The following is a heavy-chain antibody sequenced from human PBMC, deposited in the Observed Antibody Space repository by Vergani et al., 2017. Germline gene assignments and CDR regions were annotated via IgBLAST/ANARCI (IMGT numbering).Heavy chain of an antibody. V-gene: IGHV4-39*01. CDR2: IYYSGST. J-gene: IGHJ3*02. CDR1: GGSISSSSYY. D-gene: IGHD3-22*01. CDR3: ARLGDSSGYYGPPRAFDI. Sequence: QLQLQESGPGLVKPSETLSLTCTVSGGSISSSSYYWGWIRQPPGKGLEWIGSIYYSGSTYYNPSLKSRVTISVDTSKNQFSLKLSSVTAADTAVYYCARLGDSSGYYGPPRAFDIWGQGTMVTVSS.